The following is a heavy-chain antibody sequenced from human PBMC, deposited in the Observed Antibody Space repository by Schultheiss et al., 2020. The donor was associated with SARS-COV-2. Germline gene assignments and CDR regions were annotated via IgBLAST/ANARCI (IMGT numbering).Heavy chain of an antibody. V-gene: IGHV4-31*11. CDR2: IHPSGIT. Sequence: SETLSLTCAVSGGSISSGTYYWSWIRQHPGKGLEWIGSIHPSGITLHTPSLESRLTMSADTSKSQFSLKLSSVTAADTAVYYCARVVLEWLSPRGMDVWGQGTTVTVSS. CDR3: ARVVLEWLSPRGMDV. J-gene: IGHJ6*02. D-gene: IGHD3-3*01. CDR1: GGSISSGTYY.